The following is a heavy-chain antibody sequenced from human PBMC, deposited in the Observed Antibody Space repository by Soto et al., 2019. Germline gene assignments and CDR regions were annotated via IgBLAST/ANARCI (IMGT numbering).Heavy chain of an antibody. V-gene: IGHV3-48*01. D-gene: IGHD6-13*01. CDR3: ARHPERIAQIGWFAP. CDR2: ISSSSSTI. Sequence: EVQLVESGGGLVQPGGSLRLSCAASGFTFSSYSMNWVRQAPGKGLEWVSYISSSSSTIYYADSVKGRFTISRDNAKISLSLQMNSLRAEDTAVYYCARHPERIAQIGWFAPWGQGTLVTVSS. CDR1: GFTFSSYS. J-gene: IGHJ5*02.